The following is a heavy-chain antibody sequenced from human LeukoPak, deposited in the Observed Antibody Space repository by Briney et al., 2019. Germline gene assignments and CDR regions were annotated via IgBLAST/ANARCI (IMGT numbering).Heavy chain of an antibody. CDR1: GCIFTTYW. J-gene: IGHJ4*02. V-gene: IGHV5-51*01. D-gene: IGHD1-14*01. CDR3: ARGPNQYFFDY. CDR2: IYPGDSDT. Sequence: GESLQISCEGSGCIFTTYWIAWVRQLPGKGLEWMGIIYPGDSDTRYSPSFQGQVTISADKSINIAYLHWSSLKASDTAMYYCARGPNQYFFDYWGQGALVTVSS.